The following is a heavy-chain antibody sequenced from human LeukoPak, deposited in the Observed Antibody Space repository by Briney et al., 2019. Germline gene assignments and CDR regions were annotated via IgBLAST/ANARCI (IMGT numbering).Heavy chain of an antibody. J-gene: IGHJ4*02. CDR2: ISGSGGTT. CDR3: AKDGWEVTPVGYFDY. Sequence: QPGGSLRLSCAASGFTFSSYAMSWVRQAPGKGLEWVSAISGSGGTTYYAGSVKGRFTISRDNSKNTLYLQMNSLRAEDTAVYYCAKDGWEVTPVGYFDYWGQGTLVTVSS. D-gene: IGHD4-23*01. V-gene: IGHV3-23*01. CDR1: GFTFSSYA.